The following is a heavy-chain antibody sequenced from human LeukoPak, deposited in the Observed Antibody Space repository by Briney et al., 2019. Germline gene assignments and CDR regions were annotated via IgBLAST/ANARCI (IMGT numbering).Heavy chain of an antibody. CDR2: ISYDGSNK. CDR1: GFTFSSYA. V-gene: IGHV3-30*04. D-gene: IGHD3-10*02. Sequence: PGRSLRLSCAASGFTFSSYAMHWVRQAPGKGLEWVAVISYDGSNKYYADSVKGRFTISRDNAKNSLYLQMNSPRAEDTAVYYCAELGITMIGGVWGKGTTVTISS. J-gene: IGHJ6*04. CDR3: AELGITMIGGV.